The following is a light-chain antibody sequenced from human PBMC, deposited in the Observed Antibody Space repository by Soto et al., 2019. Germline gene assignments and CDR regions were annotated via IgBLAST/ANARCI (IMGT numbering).Light chain of an antibody. V-gene: IGKV1-39*01. J-gene: IGKJ1*01. CDR2: AAS. CDR3: QQSYSTPPWT. Sequence: DVQIAQSPASVSASVGERVTITCRASQSVSIYLNWYQQKPGKAPNLLISAASSLQNGVPSRFRGSGSGTDFTLTISGLQPEDFATYYCQQSYSTPPWTFGQGTKV. CDR1: QSVSIY.